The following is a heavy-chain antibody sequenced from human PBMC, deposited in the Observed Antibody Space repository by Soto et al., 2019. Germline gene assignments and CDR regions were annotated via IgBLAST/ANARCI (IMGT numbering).Heavy chain of an antibody. CDR2: ISAYNGNT. D-gene: IGHD5-18*01. CDR3: ARDWQKYSYGPGTY. CDR1: GYTFTSYG. Sequence: GASVKVSCKASGYTFTSYGISWVRQAPGQGLEWMGWISAYNGNTNYAQKLQGRVTMTTDTSTSTAYMELRSLRSDDTAVYHCARDWQKYSYGPGTYWGQGTLVTVSS. J-gene: IGHJ4*02. V-gene: IGHV1-18*04.